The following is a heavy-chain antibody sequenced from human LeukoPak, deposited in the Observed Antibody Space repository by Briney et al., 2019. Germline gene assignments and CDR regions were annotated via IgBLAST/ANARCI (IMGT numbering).Heavy chain of an antibody. Sequence: GGSLRLSCVVSGFTFSNYWMSWVRQAPGKGLEWVANIKEDGSGIYYVDSVEGRFTISRDNAKKSLYLQMNSLRAEDTAVYYCARGDTRGYYYRFFDYWGQGTLVTVSS. D-gene: IGHD3-22*01. CDR3: ARGDTRGYYYRFFDY. V-gene: IGHV3-7*01. CDR2: IKEDGSGI. CDR1: GFTFSNYW. J-gene: IGHJ4*02.